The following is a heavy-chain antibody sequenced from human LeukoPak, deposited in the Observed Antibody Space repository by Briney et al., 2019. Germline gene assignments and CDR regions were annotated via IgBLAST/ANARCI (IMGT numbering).Heavy chain of an antibody. CDR3: ARVAMVRGVISPYYFDY. CDR1: GGSISSSSYY. Sequence: SETLSLTCTVSGGSISSSSYYWGWIRQPPGKGLEWIGSIYYSGSTYYNPSLKSRVTISVDTSKNQFSLKLSSVTAAAPAVYFRARVAMVRGVISPYYFDYWGQGTLVTVSS. D-gene: IGHD3-10*01. J-gene: IGHJ4*02. CDR2: IYYSGST. V-gene: IGHV4-39*07.